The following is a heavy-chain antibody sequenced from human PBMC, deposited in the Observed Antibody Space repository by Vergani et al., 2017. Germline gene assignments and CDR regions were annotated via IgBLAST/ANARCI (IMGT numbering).Heavy chain of an antibody. CDR2: IKSKKYGATT. V-gene: IGHV3-15*01. CDR3: TPGEGSPSWDY. CDR1: GFTFSNAW. J-gene: IGHJ4*02. Sequence: EVQLVESGGGLVKPGGSLRLSCAASGFTFSNAWMSWVRQAPGKGLEWVGRIKSKKYGATTDYAAPVKGRFTISREYSKNTLYLQMNSLKTEDTAVYYCTPGEGSPSWDYWGQGTLVTVSS.